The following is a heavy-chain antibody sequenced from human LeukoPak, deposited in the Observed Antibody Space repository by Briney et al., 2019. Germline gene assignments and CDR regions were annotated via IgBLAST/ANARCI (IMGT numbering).Heavy chain of an antibody. CDR1: GFTFTDHS. D-gene: IGHD1-26*01. CDR2: LGGNERTI. Sequence: GGSLRLSCVASGFTFTDHSMHWVRQAPGKGLEWVAVLGGNERTIFYADSLKGRFTVSRDNSKNTVYLQMNSLRDEDTAFYYCAREKQAGGTSFDFWGQGSLVSVSS. CDR3: AREKQAGGTSFDF. V-gene: IGHV3-30*04. J-gene: IGHJ4*02.